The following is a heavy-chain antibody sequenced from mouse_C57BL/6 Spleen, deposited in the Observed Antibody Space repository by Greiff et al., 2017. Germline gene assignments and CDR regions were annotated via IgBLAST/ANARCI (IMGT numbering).Heavy chain of an antibody. CDR1: GFTFSSYA. V-gene: IGHV5-4*03. Sequence: EVQRVESGGGLVKPGGSLKLSCAASGFTFSSYAMSWVRQTPEKRLEWVATISDGGSYTYYPDNVKGRFTISRDNAKNNLYLQMSHLKSEDTAMYYCARRNYGSSYERGYFDYWGQGTTLTVSS. CDR2: ISDGGSYT. D-gene: IGHD1-1*01. J-gene: IGHJ2*01. CDR3: ARRNYGSSYERGYFDY.